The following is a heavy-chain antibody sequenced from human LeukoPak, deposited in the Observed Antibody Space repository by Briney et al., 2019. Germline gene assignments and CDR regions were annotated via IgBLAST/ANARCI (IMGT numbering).Heavy chain of an antibody. CDR1: GFTVSSNY. Sequence: PGGSLRLSCAASGFTVSSNYMSWVRQAPEKGLEWVSVIYSGGSTYYADSVKGRFTISRDNSKNTLYLQMNSLRAEDTAVYYCARGPATGYFDYWGQGTLVTVSS. CDR2: IYSGGST. CDR3: ARGPATGYFDY. D-gene: IGHD3-10*01. J-gene: IGHJ4*02. V-gene: IGHV3-53*01.